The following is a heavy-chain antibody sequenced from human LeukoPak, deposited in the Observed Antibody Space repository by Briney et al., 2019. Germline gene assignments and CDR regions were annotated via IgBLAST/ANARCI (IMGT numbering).Heavy chain of an antibody. D-gene: IGHD3-22*01. CDR1: GFSFSNYA. CDR2: ISGSGGST. J-gene: IGHJ4*02. Sequence: GGSLRLSCAASGFSFSNYAMSWVRQAPGKGLEWVSAISGSGGSTYYADSVKGRFTISRDNSKNTLYLQMNSLRAEDTAVYYCAKGHYYDSSGYSDYWGQGTLVTVSS. CDR3: AKGHYYDSSGYSDY. V-gene: IGHV3-23*01.